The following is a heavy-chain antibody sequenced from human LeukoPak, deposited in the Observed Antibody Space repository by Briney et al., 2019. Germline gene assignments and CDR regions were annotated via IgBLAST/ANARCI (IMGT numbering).Heavy chain of an antibody. Sequence: PSETLSLTCTVSGGSISSGSYYWSWIRQPAGKGLEWIVRIYTSGSTNYNPSLKSRVTISVDTSKNQFSLKLSSVTAADTAVYYCARADTAMVRGYFDYWGQGTLVTVSS. CDR2: IYTSGST. CDR3: ARADTAMVRGYFDY. V-gene: IGHV4-61*02. D-gene: IGHD5-18*01. CDR1: GGSISSGSYY. J-gene: IGHJ4*02.